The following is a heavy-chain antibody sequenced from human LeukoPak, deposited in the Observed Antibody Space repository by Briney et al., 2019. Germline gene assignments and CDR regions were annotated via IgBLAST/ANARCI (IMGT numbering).Heavy chain of an antibody. Sequence: ASVKVSCKASGYTFTSYYMHWVRQAPGQGLEWMGIINPSGGSTSYAQKFKGRVTMTRDTSTSTVYMELSSLRSEDTAVYYCARDQVDIRDGSRYYDFWSGYYGVRYLTGAFDIWGQGTMVTVSS. CDR2: INPSGGST. J-gene: IGHJ3*02. CDR1: GYTFTSYY. V-gene: IGHV1-46*01. CDR3: ARDQVDIRDGSRYYDFWSGYYGVRYLTGAFDI. D-gene: IGHD3-3*01.